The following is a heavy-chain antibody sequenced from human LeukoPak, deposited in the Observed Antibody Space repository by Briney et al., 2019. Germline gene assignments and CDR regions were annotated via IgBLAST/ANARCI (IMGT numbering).Heavy chain of an antibody. CDR2: ISYDGSNK. D-gene: IGHD4-17*01. CDR3: ARVGEVTTLDY. Sequence: GGSLRLSCAASGFTFSSYAMHWVRQAPGKGLEWVAVISYDGSNKYYADSVKGRFTISRDNSKNTLYLQMNSLRAEDTAVYYCARVGEVTTLDYWGQGTLVTVSS. V-gene: IGHV3-30-3*01. CDR1: GFTFSSYA. J-gene: IGHJ4*02.